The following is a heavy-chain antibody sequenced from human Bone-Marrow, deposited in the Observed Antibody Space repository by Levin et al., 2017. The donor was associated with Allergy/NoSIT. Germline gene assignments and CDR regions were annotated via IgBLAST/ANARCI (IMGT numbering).Heavy chain of an antibody. Sequence: RAGGSLRLSCAASGFTFSDHFMDWVRQAPGKGLEWVGRIRKKGDGYTTEYAASVKGRFTISRDDSKKSLYVQLNSLKTEDTAVYYCVRATTDFYYDYWGQGTLVTVSS. D-gene: IGHD2/OR15-2a*01. J-gene: IGHJ4*02. CDR2: IRKKGDGYTT. V-gene: IGHV3-72*01. CDR1: GFTFSDHF. CDR3: VRATTDFYYDY.